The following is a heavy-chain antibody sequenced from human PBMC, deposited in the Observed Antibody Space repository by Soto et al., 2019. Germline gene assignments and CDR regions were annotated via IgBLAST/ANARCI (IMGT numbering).Heavy chain of an antibody. CDR3: AREQLVSYYFDY. V-gene: IGHV3-33*08. D-gene: IGHD6-13*01. CDR1: GFTFSSYG. Sequence: GGSLRLSCAASGFTFSSYGMHWVRQAPGKGLEWVAVIWYDGSNKYYADSVKGRFTISRDNSKNTLYLQMNSLRAEDTAVYYCAREQLVSYYFDYWGQGTLVTVSS. J-gene: IGHJ4*02. CDR2: IWYDGSNK.